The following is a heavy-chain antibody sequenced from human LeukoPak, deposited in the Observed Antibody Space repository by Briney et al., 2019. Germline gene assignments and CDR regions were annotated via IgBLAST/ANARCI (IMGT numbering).Heavy chain of an antibody. D-gene: IGHD6-19*01. CDR3: ARGVRYTSGWYKAIAY. CDR2: INPNSGGT. J-gene: IGHJ4*02. CDR1: GYTFTGYY. V-gene: IGHV1-2*02. Sequence: ASVKVSCKASGYTFTGYYMHWVRQAPGQGLEWMGWINPNSGGTNYAQKFQGRVTMTRDTSISTAYMELSRLRSDDTAVYYCARGVRYTSGWYKAIAYWGQGTLVTVSS.